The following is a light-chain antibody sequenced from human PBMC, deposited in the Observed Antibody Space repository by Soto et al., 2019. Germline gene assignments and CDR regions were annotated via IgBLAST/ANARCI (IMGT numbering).Light chain of an antibody. CDR1: QSVGSN. CDR3: QQYDKCPYT. Sequence: EIVLTPSPATLSVSPGERATLSCRTSQSVGSNLAWYQQKPGQAPRLLIYGAFIRAPGFPVTFRGTGSGSEFTLTITSLQSEDGALYYCQQYDKCPYTFGQGTNLEIK. J-gene: IGKJ2*01. CDR2: GAF. V-gene: IGKV3-15*01.